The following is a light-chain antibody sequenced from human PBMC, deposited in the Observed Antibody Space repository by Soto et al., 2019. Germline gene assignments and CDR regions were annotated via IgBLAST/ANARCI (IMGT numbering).Light chain of an antibody. CDR1: SSDVGGYNY. V-gene: IGLV2-11*01. CDR3: CSYAGSYTYV. J-gene: IGLJ1*01. CDR2: DVS. Sequence: QSVLTQPRSVSGSPGQSVTISCTGTSSDVGGYNYVSWYQRHPGKAPKLMIYDVSKRPSGVPDRSSGSKSGNTASLTISGLQAEDEADYYCCSYAGSYTYVFGTGTKVTVL.